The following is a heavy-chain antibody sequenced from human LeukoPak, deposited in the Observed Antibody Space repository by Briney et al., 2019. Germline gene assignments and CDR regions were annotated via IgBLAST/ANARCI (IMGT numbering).Heavy chain of an antibody. J-gene: IGHJ1*01. CDR2: INPNSGGT. D-gene: IGHD2-15*01. CDR1: GYTFTGYY. V-gene: IGHV1-2*02. CDR3: ARGDCSGGSCNSLYFQH. Sequence: ASVKVSCKASGYTFTGYYIHWVRQAPGQGLEWMGWINPNSGGTNYAQKFQGRVTMTRDTSISTAYMEMSRLRSDDTAVYYCARGDCSGGSCNSLYFQHWGQGTLVTVS.